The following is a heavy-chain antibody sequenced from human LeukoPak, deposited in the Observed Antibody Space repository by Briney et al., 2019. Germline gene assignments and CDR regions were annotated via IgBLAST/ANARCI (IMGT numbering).Heavy chain of an antibody. Sequence: PGGSLRLSCEGSAFIFSGHWMNWVRQTPGKGLEWVSSISSSSSYIYYADSVKGRFTISRDNAKNSLYLQMNSLRAEDTAVYYCARETYYDSAFDYWGQGTLVTVSS. D-gene: IGHD3-22*01. CDR1: AFIFSGHW. CDR2: ISSSSSYI. CDR3: ARETYYDSAFDY. V-gene: IGHV3-21*01. J-gene: IGHJ4*02.